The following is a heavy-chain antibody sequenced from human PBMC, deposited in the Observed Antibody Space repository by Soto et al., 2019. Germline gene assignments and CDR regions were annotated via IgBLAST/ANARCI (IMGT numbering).Heavy chain of an antibody. CDR3: ARSLGGYGDYVH. J-gene: IGHJ4*02. CDR1: GYTFTSYD. D-gene: IGHD4-17*01. V-gene: IGHV1-8*01. CDR2: MNPNSGNT. Sequence: ASVKVSCKASGYTFTSYDINWVRQATGQGLEWMGWMNPNSGNTGYAQKFQGRVTMTRNTSISTAYMELSSLRSEDTAVYYCARSLGGYGDYVHWGQGTLVTVSS.